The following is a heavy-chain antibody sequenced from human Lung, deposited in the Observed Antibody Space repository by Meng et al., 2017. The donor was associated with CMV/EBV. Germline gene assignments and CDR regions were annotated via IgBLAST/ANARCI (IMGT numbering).Heavy chain of an antibody. CDR2: IKSKTDGGTT. J-gene: IGHJ6*02. CDR3: TTDPRYCSSTSCYPYYYGMDV. V-gene: IGHV3-15*01. Sequence: GESLKISCAASGFTFSNAWMSWVRQAPGKGLEWVGRIKSKTDGGTTDYAAPVKGRFTISRDDSKNTLYLQMNSLKTEDTAVYYCTTDPRYCSSTSCYPYYYGMDVWXQGTTVTVSS. CDR1: GFTFSNAW. D-gene: IGHD2-2*01.